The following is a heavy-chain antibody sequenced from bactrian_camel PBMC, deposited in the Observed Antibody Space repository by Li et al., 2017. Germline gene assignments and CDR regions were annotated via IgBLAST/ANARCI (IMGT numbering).Heavy chain of an antibody. CDR2: IGGDGRT. CDR1: GYTLPMY. J-gene: IGHJ4*01. V-gene: IGHV3S53*01. Sequence: HVQLVESGGGSVQAGGSRRLSCVASGYTLPMYMAWFRRLPGQEREGVAAIGGDGRTNYADSVKGRFTNSRDGAKNIITLQMDNLQTEDTAMYYCAADGPRGAQGWGGLGCGSRYHRNFWGQGTQVTVS. CDR3: AADGPRGAQGWGGLGCGSRYHRNF. D-gene: IGHD5*01.